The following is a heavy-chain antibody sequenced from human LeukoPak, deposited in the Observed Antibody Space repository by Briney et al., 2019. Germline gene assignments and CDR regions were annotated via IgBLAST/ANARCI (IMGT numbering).Heavy chain of an antibody. V-gene: IGHV3-53*01. CDR3: ARAGYSSSWYVGGWFDP. CDR1: GFTVSSNY. Sequence: PGGSLRLSCAASGFTVSSNYMSWVRQAPGKGLEWVSVIHSGGSTYYADSVKGRFTISRDNSKNTLYLQMNSLRAEDTAVYYCARAGYSSSWYVGGWFDPWGQGTLVTVSS. D-gene: IGHD6-13*01. CDR2: IHSGGST. J-gene: IGHJ5*02.